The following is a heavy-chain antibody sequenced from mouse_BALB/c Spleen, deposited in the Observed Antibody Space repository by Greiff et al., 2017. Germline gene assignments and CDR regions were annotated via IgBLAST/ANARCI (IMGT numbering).Heavy chain of an antibody. CDR3: AREGITTRAMDY. D-gene: IGHD2-4*01. CDR1: GYTFPSYW. CDR2: IAPGSGST. V-gene: IGHV1S41*01. J-gene: IGHJ4*01. Sequence: DLVKPGASVKLSCKASGYTFPSYWINWIKQRPGQGLEWIGRIAPGSGSTYYNEMFKGKATLTVDTSSSTAYIQLSSLSSEDSAVYFCAREGITTRAMDYWGQGTSVTVSA.